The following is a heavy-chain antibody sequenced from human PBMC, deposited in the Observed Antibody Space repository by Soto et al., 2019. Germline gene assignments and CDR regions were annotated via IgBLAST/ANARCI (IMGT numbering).Heavy chain of an antibody. V-gene: IGHV6-1*01. CDR2: TYYRSKWYN. CDR3: AREYDFWSGYSYYYYGMDV. CDR1: GDSVSSNSAA. D-gene: IGHD3-3*01. J-gene: IGHJ6*02. Sequence: SLSLTWAISGDSVSSNSAAWNCIRQSPSRGLEWLGRTYYRSKWYNDYAVSVKSRITINPDTSKNQFSLQLNSVTPEDTAVYYCAREYDFWSGYSYYYYGMDVWGQGTTVTVSS.